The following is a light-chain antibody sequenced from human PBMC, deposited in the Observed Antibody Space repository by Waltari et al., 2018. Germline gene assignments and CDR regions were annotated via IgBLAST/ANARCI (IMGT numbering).Light chain of an antibody. J-gene: IGKJ2*01. CDR1: QSVSSN. Sequence: EIVMTQSPATLSVSPGERATLSCRASQSVSSNLAWYQQKPGQAPRLLIYGASTRATGIPARFSGSGSGTEFTLTISSLQSEDFAVYYCQQNNNWPWYTFGQGTKLEIK. CDR3: QQNNNWPWYT. CDR2: GAS. V-gene: IGKV3-15*01.